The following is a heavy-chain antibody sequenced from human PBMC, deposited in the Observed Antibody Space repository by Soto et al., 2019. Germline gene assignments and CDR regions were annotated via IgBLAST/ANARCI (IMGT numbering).Heavy chain of an antibody. Sequence: SETLSLTCNVSGGSISSSSYYWGWIRQRPGKGLEWVGCIYYNGGTYYNPSLNSRVTISVDTSKNQFSLKLRSVTAADTAVYYCARDPVRVAHGAYYYGMDAWGQGTTVTVS. J-gene: IGHJ6*02. V-gene: IGHV4-39*02. CDR2: IYYNGGT. CDR3: ARDPVRVAHGAYYYGMDA. CDR1: GGSISSSSYY. D-gene: IGHD2-15*01.